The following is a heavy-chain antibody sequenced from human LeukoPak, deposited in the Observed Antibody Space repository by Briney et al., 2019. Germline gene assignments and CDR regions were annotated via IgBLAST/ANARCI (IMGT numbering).Heavy chain of an antibody. CDR3: AREGPDGDYFDY. V-gene: IGHV4-59*01. D-gene: IGHD4-17*01. CDR1: GGSISSYY. CDR2: IDYSGST. Sequence: SETLSLTCTVSGGSISSYYWSWIRQPRGKGLEWIGYIDYSGSTNYNPSLKSRVTISVDTSKNQFSLKLSSVTAADTAVYYCAREGPDGDYFDYWGQGTLVTVSS. J-gene: IGHJ4*02.